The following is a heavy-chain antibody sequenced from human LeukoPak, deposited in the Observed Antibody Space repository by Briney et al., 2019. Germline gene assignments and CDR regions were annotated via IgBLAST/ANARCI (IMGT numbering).Heavy chain of an antibody. CDR3: ARDLSPGGSGQPRHY. Sequence: SVQVSFKAAGGTFSSYAINWVRQAPGQGLKWMGGIIPIFGTANYAQKFQGRVTITADEYTSTAYMELSSLRSEDTAVYYCARDLSPGGSGQPRHYWGQGTLVTVSS. D-gene: IGHD3-10*01. CDR2: IIPIFGTA. CDR1: GGTFSSYA. V-gene: IGHV1-69*01. J-gene: IGHJ4*02.